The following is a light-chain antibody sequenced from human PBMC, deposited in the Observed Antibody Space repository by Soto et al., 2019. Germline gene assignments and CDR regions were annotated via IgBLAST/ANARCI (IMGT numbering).Light chain of an antibody. V-gene: IGKV1-6*01. CDR2: AAS. J-gene: IGKJ1*01. CDR3: LQDYNYLWT. CDR1: QSIDTY. Sequence: IQMTQSPSSLSASVGDRVTITCRASQSIDTYLNWYQRKPGKAPNVLIYAASTLQSGVPSRFSGSGSGTDFTLTISSLQPEDFATYYCLQDYNYLWTFGQGTKVDI.